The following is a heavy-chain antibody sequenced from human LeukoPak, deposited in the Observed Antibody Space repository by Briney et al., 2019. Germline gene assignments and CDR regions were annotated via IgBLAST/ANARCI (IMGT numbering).Heavy chain of an antibody. CDR3: ARRATHGDYFDY. V-gene: IGHV4-4*07. CDR1: GGPISNYY. J-gene: IGHJ4*02. CDR2: IYTSGST. Sequence: ETPSVTCAVSGGPISNYYWSWIRQPAGRGLEWIGRIYTSGSTNYNPSLKSRVTMSVDTSKNQFSLKLSSVTAADTAIYYCARRATHGDYFDYWGQETLVTVSS. D-gene: IGHD2-15*01.